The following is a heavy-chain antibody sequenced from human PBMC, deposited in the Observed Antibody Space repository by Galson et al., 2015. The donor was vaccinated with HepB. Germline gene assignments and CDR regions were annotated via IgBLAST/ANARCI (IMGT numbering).Heavy chain of an antibody. V-gene: IGHV1-18*01. J-gene: IGHJ4*02. CDR2: ISAYKGYT. CDR3: ARARYSTSPLDY. CDR1: GYTFSSFS. D-gene: IGHD2-2*01. Sequence: SVKVSCKASGYTFSSFSITWVRQAPGQGLEWMGWISAYKGYTDYAQNLQGRVTMTTDTSTSTAYMELRSLRSDDTAVYYCARARYSTSPLDYWGQGALVTVSS.